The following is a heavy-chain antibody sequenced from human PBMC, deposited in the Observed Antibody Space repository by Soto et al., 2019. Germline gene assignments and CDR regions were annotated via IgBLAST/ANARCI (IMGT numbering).Heavy chain of an antibody. D-gene: IGHD3-22*01. V-gene: IGHV3-23*01. Sequence: EVQLLESVGGLVQPGGSLRLSCAASGFTFSSYAMSWVRQAPGKGLEWVSAISGSGGSTYYADSVKGRFTISRDNSKNTLYLQMNSLRAEDTAVYYCAKAKGYYYDSSGYRTNFDYWGQGTLVTVSS. CDR1: GFTFSSYA. CDR3: AKAKGYYYDSSGYRTNFDY. J-gene: IGHJ4*02. CDR2: ISGSGGST.